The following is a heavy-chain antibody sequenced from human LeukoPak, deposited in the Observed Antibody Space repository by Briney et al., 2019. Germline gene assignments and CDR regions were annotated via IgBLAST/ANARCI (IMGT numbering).Heavy chain of an antibody. Sequence: SETLSLTCTVSGGSISSSSYYWGWIRQPPGKGLEWIGSIYYSGSTYYNPSLKSRVTISVDTSKNQFSLKLSSVTAADTAVYYCASTSGYRDYWGQGTLVTVSS. V-gene: IGHV4-39*07. CDR3: ASTSGYRDY. D-gene: IGHD3-22*01. J-gene: IGHJ4*02. CDR2: IYYSGST. CDR1: GGSISSSSYY.